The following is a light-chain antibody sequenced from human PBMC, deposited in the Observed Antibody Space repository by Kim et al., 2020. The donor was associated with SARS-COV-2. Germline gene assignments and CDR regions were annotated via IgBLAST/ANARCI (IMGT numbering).Light chain of an antibody. J-gene: IGKJ4*01. CDR1: QTVRSN. CDR2: SAS. CDR3: QQYNNWPLT. Sequence: LPPGERVTLSCRASQTVRSNLAWYQQKPGQTPRLLISSASTRATGVPDRFSGSGSGTEFTLTISSLQSEDFAVYYCQQYNNWPLTFGGGTKVDIK. V-gene: IGKV3-15*01.